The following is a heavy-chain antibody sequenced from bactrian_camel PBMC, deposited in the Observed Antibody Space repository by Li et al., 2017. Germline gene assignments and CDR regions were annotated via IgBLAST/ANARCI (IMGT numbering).Heavy chain of an antibody. CDR2: IYPAGTST. D-gene: IGHD8*01. Sequence: HVQLVESGGGSVQPGGSLRLSCKASMYLFYCIGWFRQAPGKEREGVAAIYPAGTSTYYVDSVKGRFTISRDNAKGTLDLQMNNLKPEDTAIYFCAAARSNWNADILAAYEYNYWGQGTQVTVS. CDR1: MYLFYC. V-gene: IGHV3S1*01. CDR3: AAARSNWNADILAAYEYNY. J-gene: IGHJ4*01.